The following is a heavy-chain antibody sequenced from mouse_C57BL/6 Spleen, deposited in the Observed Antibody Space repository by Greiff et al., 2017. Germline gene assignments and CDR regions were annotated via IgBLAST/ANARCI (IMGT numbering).Heavy chain of an antibody. CDR1: GYTFTSYW. Sequence: VQLQQSGAELVKPGASVKMSCKASGYTFTSYWITWVKQRPGQGLEWIGDIYPGSGSTNYNEKFKSKATLTVDTSSSTAYMQLSSLTSEDSAVYYCARDYDYDGYYAMDYWGQGTSVTVSS. D-gene: IGHD2-4*01. CDR3: ARDYDYDGYYAMDY. V-gene: IGHV1-55*01. CDR2: IYPGSGST. J-gene: IGHJ4*01.